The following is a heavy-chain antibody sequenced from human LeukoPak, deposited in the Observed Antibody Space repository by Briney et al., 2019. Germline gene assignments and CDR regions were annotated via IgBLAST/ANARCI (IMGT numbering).Heavy chain of an antibody. Sequence: SETLSLTCTVSGGSISSYYWSWIRQPPGKGLEWIGYIYYSGSTNYNPSLKSRVTISVDTSKNQFSLKLSSVIAADTAVYHCARESDSSGYSLDYWGQGTLVTVSS. D-gene: IGHD3-22*01. CDR1: GGSISSYY. CDR2: IYYSGST. CDR3: ARESDSSGYSLDY. J-gene: IGHJ4*02. V-gene: IGHV4-59*01.